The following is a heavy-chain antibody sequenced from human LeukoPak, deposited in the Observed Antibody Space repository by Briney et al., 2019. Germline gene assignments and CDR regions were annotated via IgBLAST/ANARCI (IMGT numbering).Heavy chain of an antibody. V-gene: IGHV3-23*01. Sequence: GGSLRLSCAASGFTFSSYAMSWVRQAPGKGLEWGSAISGSGGSTYYADSVKGRFTISRDNSKNTLYLQMNSLRAEDTAVYYCAKRDYGDYGIDYWGQGTLVTVSS. J-gene: IGHJ4*02. CDR1: GFTFSSYA. CDR3: AKRDYGDYGIDY. CDR2: ISGSGGST. D-gene: IGHD4-17*01.